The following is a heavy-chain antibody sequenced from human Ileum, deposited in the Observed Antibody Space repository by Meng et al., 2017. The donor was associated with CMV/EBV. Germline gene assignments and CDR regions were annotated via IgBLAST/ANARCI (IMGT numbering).Heavy chain of an antibody. CDR2: IKSDGSST. Sequence: GESLKISCAASGFTFSSYAMHWVRQAPGKGLVWVSRIKSDGSSTNYADSVKGRFTISRDNAKNTLYLQMNSLRAEDTAVYYCARWAGNCSSTSCRYYFDYWDQGTLVTVSS. CDR1: GFTFSSYA. D-gene: IGHD2-2*01. CDR3: ARWAGNCSSTSCRYYFDY. J-gene: IGHJ4*02. V-gene: IGHV3-74*01.